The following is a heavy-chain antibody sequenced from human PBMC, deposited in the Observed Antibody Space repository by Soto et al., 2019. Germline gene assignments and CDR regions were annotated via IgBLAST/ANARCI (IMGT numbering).Heavy chain of an antibody. Sequence: QVQLVQSGAEEKKPGASVKVSCKASGYTFTSYAMHWVRQAPGQRLEWMGWINAGNGNTKYSQKCQGRVTITRDTSASTAYMELSSLRSEDTAVYYCARDGSYDFWSGQYGMDVWGQGTTVTVSS. J-gene: IGHJ6*02. CDR3: ARDGSYDFWSGQYGMDV. V-gene: IGHV1-3*05. D-gene: IGHD3-3*01. CDR1: GYTFTSYA. CDR2: INAGNGNT.